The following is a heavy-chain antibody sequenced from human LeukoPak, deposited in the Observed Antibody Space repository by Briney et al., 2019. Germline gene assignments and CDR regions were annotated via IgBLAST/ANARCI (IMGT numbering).Heavy chain of an antibody. V-gene: IGHV1-2*02. CDR2: INPNSGGT. Sequence: ASVKVSCKASGYTFTGYYMHCVRQAPGQGLESMGWINPNSGGTNYAQKFQGRVTMTRDTSISTAYMELSRLRSDDTAVYYCARVSPGTAMADYWGQGTLVTVSS. CDR3: ARVSPGTAMADY. CDR1: GYTFTGYY. D-gene: IGHD5-18*01. J-gene: IGHJ4*02.